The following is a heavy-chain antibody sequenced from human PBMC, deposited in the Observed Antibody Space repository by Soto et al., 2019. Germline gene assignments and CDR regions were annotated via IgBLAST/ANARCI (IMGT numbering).Heavy chain of an antibody. Sequence: GGSLRLSCAASGFTFSSYAMSWVRQAPGKGLEWVSAIRGSGGSTYYSDSVKGRFTISRNKSKNTRYLYMNSLRAEYTAVYYCAKGSVFEDGWTRDAFDIWGQGTMVTVSS. J-gene: IGHJ3*02. CDR1: GFTFSSYA. CDR2: IRGSGGST. CDR3: AKGSVFEDGWTRDAFDI. D-gene: IGHD6-19*01. V-gene: IGHV3-23*01.